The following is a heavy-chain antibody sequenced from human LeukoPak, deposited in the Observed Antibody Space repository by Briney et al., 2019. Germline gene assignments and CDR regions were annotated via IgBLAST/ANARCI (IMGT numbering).Heavy chain of an antibody. CDR2: INPNSGGT. J-gene: IGHJ6*04. D-gene: IGHD3-16*01. Sequence: ASVKVSCKASRYTFTGYYMHWVRQAPGQGLEWMGRINPNSGGTNYAQKFQGRVTMTRDTSIGTAYMELSRLRSDDRAVYYCARDKLNVWGKGTTVTVSS. CDR3: ARDKLNV. V-gene: IGHV1-2*06. CDR1: RYTFTGYY.